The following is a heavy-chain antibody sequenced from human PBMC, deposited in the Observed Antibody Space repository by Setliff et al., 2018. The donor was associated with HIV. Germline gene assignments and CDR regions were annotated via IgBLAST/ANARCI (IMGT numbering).Heavy chain of an antibody. CDR3: ARGDYNFWSGYYTGILWFDP. V-gene: IGHV4-61*01. J-gene: IGHJ5*02. CDR2: IYYSGST. CDR1: GDSITSGTYY. Sequence: SETLSLTCTVSGDSITSGTYYWSWIRQPPGKGLEWIGYIYYSGSTNYNPSLKSRVTISVDTSKNQFSLKLSSVTAADTAVYYCARGDYNFWSGYYTGILWFDPWGQGTLVTVSS. D-gene: IGHD3-3*01.